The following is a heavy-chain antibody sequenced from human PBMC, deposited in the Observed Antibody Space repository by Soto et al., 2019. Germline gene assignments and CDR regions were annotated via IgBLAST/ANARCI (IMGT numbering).Heavy chain of an antibody. CDR2: IGPSGSTI. D-gene: IGHD6-6*01. J-gene: IGHJ4*02. Sequence: NPGGSLRLSCAASGFTFSDYYMSWVRQAPGKGLEWVSYIGPSGSTIYYADSVKGRFTISRDNARNSLYLQMNSLRAEDTATYYCARDYISSHYFELWGQGTLVTVSS. CDR3: ARDYISSHYFEL. V-gene: IGHV3-11*01. CDR1: GFTFSDYY.